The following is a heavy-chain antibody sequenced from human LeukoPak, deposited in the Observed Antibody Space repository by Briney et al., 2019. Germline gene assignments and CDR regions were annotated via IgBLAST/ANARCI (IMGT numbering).Heavy chain of an antibody. D-gene: IGHD7-27*01. Sequence: SETLSLTCTVSRGSISSYYWSWIRQPPGQGLEWIGYIRYSGTTSYNPSLKSRVTISVDTSKNQFSLRLNSVTAADTAVYYCARGSNWGDFWGQGTLVTVSS. CDR1: RGSISSYY. J-gene: IGHJ4*02. CDR3: ARGSNWGDF. CDR2: IRYSGTT. V-gene: IGHV4-59*01.